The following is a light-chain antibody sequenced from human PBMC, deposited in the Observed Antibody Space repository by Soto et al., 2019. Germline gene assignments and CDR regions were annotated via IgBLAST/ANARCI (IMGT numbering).Light chain of an antibody. V-gene: IGKV1-39*01. J-gene: IGKJ4*01. CDR1: QGVGSH. Sequence: DIQMTQSPSSVSALIGDRVTITCRASQGVGSHVNWYQQKPGKAPNLLIHGASNLQSGVPSTFSGSGSGTDYTLTISSLQPEDFATYYCQQNYRAPLTFGGVTK. CDR2: GAS. CDR3: QQNYRAPLT.